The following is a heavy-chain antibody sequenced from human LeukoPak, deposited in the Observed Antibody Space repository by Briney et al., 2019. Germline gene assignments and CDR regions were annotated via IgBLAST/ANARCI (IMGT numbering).Heavy chain of an antibody. Sequence: GGSLRLSCAASGFTFSSYWMSWVRQAPGKGLEWVANIKQDGSEKYYVDSVKGRFTISRDNAKNSVYMQMNSLRAEDTAVYYCARDRMGAYYFDYWGQGILVTVSS. D-gene: IGHD1-26*01. CDR1: GFTFSSYW. CDR3: ARDRMGAYYFDY. J-gene: IGHJ4*02. V-gene: IGHV3-7*01. CDR2: IKQDGSEK.